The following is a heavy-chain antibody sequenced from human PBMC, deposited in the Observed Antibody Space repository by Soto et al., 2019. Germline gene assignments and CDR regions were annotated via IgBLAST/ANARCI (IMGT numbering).Heavy chain of an antibody. CDR1: RFTFSTYW. CDR2: IKQDGSEK. J-gene: IGHJ6*02. CDR3: ARGPGGNYYYPLDV. D-gene: IGHD3-16*01. Sequence: EVQLVESGGGLVQPGGSLRLSCAASRFTFSTYWMTWVRQAPGKGLEWVANIKQDGSEKYYVDSVKGRFTISRDNAQNSLYLQMNSLRAEDTAVYYCARGPGGNYYYPLDVWGQGTTVTVSS. V-gene: IGHV3-7*01.